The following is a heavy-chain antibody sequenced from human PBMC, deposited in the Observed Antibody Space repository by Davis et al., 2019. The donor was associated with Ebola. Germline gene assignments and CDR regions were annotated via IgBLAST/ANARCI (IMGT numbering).Heavy chain of an antibody. V-gene: IGHV1-8*01. J-gene: IGHJ6*04. CDR1: GYTFISYD. CDR2: MNPNSGNT. D-gene: IGHD2-15*01. CDR3: ARGDGIVVVVAAVYGMDV. Sequence: ASVKVSCKASGYTFISYDIHWVRQAAGQGLEWMGWMNPNSGNTGYAPKFQGRVTMTRDTSISTAYMELSRLRSDDTAVYYCARGDGIVVVVAAVYGMDVWGKGTTVTVSS.